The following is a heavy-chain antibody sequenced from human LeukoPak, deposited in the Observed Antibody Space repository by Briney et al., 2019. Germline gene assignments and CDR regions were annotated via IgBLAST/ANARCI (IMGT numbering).Heavy chain of an antibody. D-gene: IGHD6-19*01. J-gene: IGHJ4*02. CDR2: ISSSGSTI. Sequence: GGSLRLSCAASGFIFSAYEMNWVRQAPGKGLEWVTYISSSGSTIYYADSVKGRFTISRDNAKKSLYLQMNSLRAEDTAVYYCARVYSSGWSYWGQGTLVTVSS. CDR3: ARVYSSGWSY. CDR1: GFIFSAYE. V-gene: IGHV3-48*03.